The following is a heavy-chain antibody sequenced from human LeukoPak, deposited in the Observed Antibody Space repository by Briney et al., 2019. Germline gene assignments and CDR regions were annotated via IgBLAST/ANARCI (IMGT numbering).Heavy chain of an antibody. CDR1: GFTFSDYW. CDR2: ISYDGSNK. V-gene: IGHV3-30*18. Sequence: GGSLRLSCIASGFTFSDYWMHWVRQAPGKGLEWVAVISYDGSNKYYADSVKGRFTISRDNSKNTLYLQMNSLRAEDTAVYYCAKGSTQDYGMDVWGQGTTVTVSS. J-gene: IGHJ6*02. D-gene: IGHD5/OR15-5a*01. CDR3: AKGSTQDYGMDV.